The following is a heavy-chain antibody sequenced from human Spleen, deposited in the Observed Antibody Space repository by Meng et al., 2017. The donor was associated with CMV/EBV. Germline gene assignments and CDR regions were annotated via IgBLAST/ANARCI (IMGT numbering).Heavy chain of an antibody. D-gene: IGHD3-16*02. V-gene: IGHV3-11*01. CDR2: ISGSGSTI. J-gene: IGHJ6*02. CDR1: GFTFSDYY. Sequence: LSLTCAASGFTFSDYYMTWIRQAPGKGLEWVSYISGSGSTIYYADSVKGRFTISRDNAKNSLYLQINSLRAEDTAVYYCARAVRGMDVWGQGTTVTVSS. CDR3: ARAVRGMDV.